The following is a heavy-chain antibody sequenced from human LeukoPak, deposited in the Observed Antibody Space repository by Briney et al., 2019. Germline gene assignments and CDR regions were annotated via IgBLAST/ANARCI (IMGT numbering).Heavy chain of an antibody. J-gene: IGHJ5*02. CDR2: VTGSGGGT. Sequence: GGSLRLSCAASGFIFSNYAMMWVRQAPGKGLEWVSSVTGSGGGTFYADSVKGRFTISRDNSQNTLYLQMNGLGAEDTAVYYCAKGAASALVDWFDPWGQGTLVTVSS. CDR3: AKGAASALVDWFDP. CDR1: GFIFSNYA. V-gene: IGHV3-23*01. D-gene: IGHD6-25*01.